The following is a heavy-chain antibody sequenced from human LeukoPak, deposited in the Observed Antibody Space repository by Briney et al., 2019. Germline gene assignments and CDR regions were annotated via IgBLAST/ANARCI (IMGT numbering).Heavy chain of an antibody. CDR2: ISGSGGST. D-gene: IGHD3-10*01. V-gene: IGHV3-23*01. J-gene: IGHJ4*02. CDR3: AKRGEDADYFDY. Sequence: LGGSLRLSCAASGFTFSSYAMSWVRQAPGRGLEWVSAISGSGGSTYYADSVKGRFTISRDNSKNTLYLQMNSLKAEDTAVYYCAKRGEDADYFDYWGQGTLVTVSS. CDR1: GFTFSSYA.